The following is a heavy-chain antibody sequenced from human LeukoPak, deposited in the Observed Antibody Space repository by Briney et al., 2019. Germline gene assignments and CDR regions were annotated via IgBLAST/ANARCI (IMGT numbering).Heavy chain of an antibody. D-gene: IGHD2-15*01. Sequence: GESLKISCQGSGYSFTIYWIGWVRQMPGKGLEGIGIIYPGDSDTRYSPSFQGQVTISAAKSISTAYLQWSSLKASNTAMYYCARRILSLPGWAFDIWGQGTMVTVSS. CDR1: GYSFTIYW. V-gene: IGHV5-51*01. CDR3: ARRILSLPGWAFDI. J-gene: IGHJ3*02. CDR2: IYPGDSDT.